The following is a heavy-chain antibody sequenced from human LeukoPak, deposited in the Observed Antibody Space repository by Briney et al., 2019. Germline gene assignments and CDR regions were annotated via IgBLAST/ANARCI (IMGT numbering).Heavy chain of an antibody. J-gene: IGHJ5*02. CDR1: GYTFTNYD. CDR3: ARVHYYDSKGNWFDP. CDR2: MNPNSGNT. Sequence: ASVKVSCKASGYTFTNYDINWVRQATGQGLEWMGWMNPNSGNTGYAQKIQGRVTMTRDTSISTAYMELNSLRSEDTAVYYCARVHYYDSKGNWFDPWGQGTLVTVSS. D-gene: IGHD3-22*01. V-gene: IGHV1-8*01.